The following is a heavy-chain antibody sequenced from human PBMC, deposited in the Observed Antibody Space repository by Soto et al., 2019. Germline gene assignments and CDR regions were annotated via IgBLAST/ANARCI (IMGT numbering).Heavy chain of an antibody. J-gene: IGHJ6*02. CDR2: IIPIFGTA. CDR3: ARDGPGVVVVPAAIAGYYYGMDV. V-gene: IGHV1-69*06. CDR1: GGTFSSYA. D-gene: IGHD2-2*02. Sequence: ASVKVSCKASGGTFSSYAISGVRQAPGQGLEWMGGIIPIFGTANYAQKFQGRVTITADKSTSTAYMELSSLRSEDTAVYSCARDGPGVVVVPAAIAGYYYGMDVWGQGTTVTVSS.